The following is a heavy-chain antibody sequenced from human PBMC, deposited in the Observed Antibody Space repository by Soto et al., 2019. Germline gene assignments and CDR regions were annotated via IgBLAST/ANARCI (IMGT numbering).Heavy chain of an antibody. CDR2: INGSSSYI. D-gene: IGHD3-3*01. CDR1: GFTFSSYS. V-gene: IGHV3-21*01. Sequence: GGSLRLSCAASGFTFSSYSMNWVHQAPGKGLEWVSSINGSSSYIYYADSVKGRFTISRDNAKNSLYLQMNSLRAEDTAVYYCARDTNDFWSGYWYGMEVWGQGTTVTVSS. CDR3: ARDTNDFWSGYWYGMEV. J-gene: IGHJ6*02.